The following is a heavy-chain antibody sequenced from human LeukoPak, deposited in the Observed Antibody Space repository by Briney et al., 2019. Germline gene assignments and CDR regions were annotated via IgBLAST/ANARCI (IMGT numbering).Heavy chain of an antibody. J-gene: IGHJ4*02. Sequence: SETLSHTCAVYGGSFSGYYWSWIRQPPGKGLEWIGEINHSGGTNYNPSLKSRVTISVDTSKNQFSLKLSSVTAADTAVYYCARDLAAAGHFDYWGQGTLVTVSS. CDR1: GGSFSGYY. V-gene: IGHV4-34*01. D-gene: IGHD6-13*01. CDR3: ARDLAAAGHFDY. CDR2: INHSGGT.